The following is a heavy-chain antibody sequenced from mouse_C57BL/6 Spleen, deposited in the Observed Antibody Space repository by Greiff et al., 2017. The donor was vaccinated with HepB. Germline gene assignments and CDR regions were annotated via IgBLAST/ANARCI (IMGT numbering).Heavy chain of an antibody. V-gene: IGHV2-9-1*01. J-gene: IGHJ1*03. CDR1: GFSLTSYA. CDR2: IWTGGGT. Sequence: VQLKESGPGLVAPSQSLSITCTVSGFSLTSYAISWVRQPPGKGLEWLGVIWTGGGTNYNSALKSRLSISKDNSKSQVFLKMNSLQTDDTARYYCARIYGSRGDWYFDVWGTGTTVTVSS. D-gene: IGHD1-1*01. CDR3: ARIYGSRGDWYFDV.